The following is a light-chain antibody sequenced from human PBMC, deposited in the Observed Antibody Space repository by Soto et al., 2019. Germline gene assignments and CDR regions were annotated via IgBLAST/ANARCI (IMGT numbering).Light chain of an antibody. V-gene: IGKV3-11*01. Sequence: EIVLTQAPPTLSLSPGERATLSCRASQAVSSSFAWYQQKPGQAPMLLSYEVSNRATGLPARFSGSGSGADFTLTIGSLEPGDFALYYCQQHINWPLTFGGGNKV. CDR3: QQHINWPLT. CDR2: EVS. CDR1: QAVSSS. J-gene: IGKJ4*01.